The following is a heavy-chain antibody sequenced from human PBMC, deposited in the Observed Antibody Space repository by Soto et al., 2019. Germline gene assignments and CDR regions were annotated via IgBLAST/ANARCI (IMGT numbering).Heavy chain of an antibody. CDR3: ARDRTMVPGVIGRVRREYYFDY. CDR2: ISAYNGNT. D-gene: IGHD3-10*01. CDR1: GYTFTSYG. Sequence: ASVKVSCKASGYTFTSYGISWVRQAPGQGLEWLGWISAYNGNTNYAQKLQGRVTMTTDTSTSTAYMELRSLRSDDTAVYYCARDRTMVPGVIGRVRREYYFDYWGQGTLVTVSS. V-gene: IGHV1-18*01. J-gene: IGHJ4*02.